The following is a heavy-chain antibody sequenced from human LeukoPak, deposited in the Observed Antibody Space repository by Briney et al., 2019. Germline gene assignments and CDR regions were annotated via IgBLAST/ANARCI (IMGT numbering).Heavy chain of an antibody. Sequence: GGSLRLSCAASGFTFSSYWMNWVRQAPGKGLEWVAIIKQDGSDKYYVDSVKGRFTISRDNARNSLYLQMNSLRAEDTAVYYCARDDDGSGKYGQLYWGQGTLVTVSS. CDR1: GFTFSSYW. CDR2: IKQDGSDK. J-gene: IGHJ4*02. D-gene: IGHD3-10*01. CDR3: ARDDDGSGKYGQLY. V-gene: IGHV3-7*01.